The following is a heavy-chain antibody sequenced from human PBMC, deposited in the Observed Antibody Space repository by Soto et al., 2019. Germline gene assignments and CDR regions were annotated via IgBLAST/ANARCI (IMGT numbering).Heavy chain of an antibody. CDR3: ARRHAPRYSSGNNFFDF. Sequence: SETLSLTCTVSGVSIYSGSYHWGWIRQPPGKGLEWIGAINYSGSPYYNPSLKSRVTISVDTSKNQFSLILSSVTAADSAVYFCARRHAPRYSSGNNFFDFWGQGTLVTVSS. CDR2: INYSGSP. CDR1: GVSIYSGSYH. D-gene: IGHD6-19*01. V-gene: IGHV4-39*01. J-gene: IGHJ4*02.